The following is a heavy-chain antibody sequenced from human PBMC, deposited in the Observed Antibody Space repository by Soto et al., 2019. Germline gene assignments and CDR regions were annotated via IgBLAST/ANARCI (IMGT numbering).Heavy chain of an antibody. CDR1: GVSVRSGDCY. CDR2: IYYSGTI. V-gene: IGHV4-61*08. Sequence: QVQLQESGPGLVKPSETLSLTCTVSGVSVRSGDCYWSWIRQPPGKGLEWIGNIYYSGTIDYRPSLKSRVTISIDASKNQFSLKLSSVAAAETAVYYCARHLAVAGTFNWFDPWGQGTLVTVSS. D-gene: IGHD6-13*01. J-gene: IGHJ5*02. CDR3: ARHLAVAGTFNWFDP.